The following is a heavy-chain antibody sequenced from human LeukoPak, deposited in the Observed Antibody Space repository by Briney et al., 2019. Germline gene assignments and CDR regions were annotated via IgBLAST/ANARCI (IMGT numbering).Heavy chain of an antibody. D-gene: IGHD3-10*01. CDR2: INHSGST. V-gene: IGHV4-34*01. CDR3: ARVKRRVSYGSGSFYWSDYYYMDV. Sequence: PSETLSLTCAVYGGSFSGYYWSWIRQPPGKGLEWIGEINHSGSTNYNPSLKSRVTISVDTSKNQFSLKLSSVTAADTAVYYCARVKRRVSYGSGSFYWSDYYYMDVWGKGTTVTVSS. CDR1: GGSFSGYY. J-gene: IGHJ6*03.